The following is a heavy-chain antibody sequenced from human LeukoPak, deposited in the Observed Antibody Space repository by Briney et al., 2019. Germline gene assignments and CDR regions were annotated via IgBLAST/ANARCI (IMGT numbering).Heavy chain of an antibody. CDR2: IYYSGST. J-gene: IGHJ4*02. Sequence: PSETLSLTCTVSGGSISSYYWSWIRQPPGKGLEWIGYIYYSGSTNYNPSLKSRVTISVDTSKNQFSLKLSSVTAADTAVYYCARRHFGGESSSLDYWGQGTLVTVSS. CDR3: ARRHFGGESSSLDY. D-gene: IGHD6-13*01. CDR1: GGSISSYY. V-gene: IGHV4-59*08.